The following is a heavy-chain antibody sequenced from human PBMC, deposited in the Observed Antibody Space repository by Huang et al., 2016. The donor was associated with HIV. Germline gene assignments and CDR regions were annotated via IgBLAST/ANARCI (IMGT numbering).Heavy chain of an antibody. D-gene: IGHD1-26*01. J-gene: IGHJ4*02. CDR2: IVRSGGNI. Sequence: VQLVESGGGLVRPGGSLRLSCAASGFSFDSYSMTWVRQAPGKRLGWRADIVRSGGNIYYADSVKGRLTSSRDNARNSLLLQLSSLRVEDTAVYHCVRDAGGKNFWGQGTLVSVSS. CDR1: GFSFDSYS. V-gene: IGHV3-48*01. CDR3: VRDAGGKNF.